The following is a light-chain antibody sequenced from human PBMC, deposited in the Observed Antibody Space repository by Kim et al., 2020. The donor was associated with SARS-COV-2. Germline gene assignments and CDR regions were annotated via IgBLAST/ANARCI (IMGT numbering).Light chain of an antibody. Sequence: GQSITISCTGTNSDVGGYNYVSWYQQHPGKAPKLMIYDVTTRPSGVSNRFSGSKSGNTASLTISGLQAEDEADYYCSSFTSSTTWVFGGGTKLTVL. CDR1: NSDVGGYNY. CDR2: DVT. CDR3: SSFTSSTTWV. V-gene: IGLV2-14*04. J-gene: IGLJ2*01.